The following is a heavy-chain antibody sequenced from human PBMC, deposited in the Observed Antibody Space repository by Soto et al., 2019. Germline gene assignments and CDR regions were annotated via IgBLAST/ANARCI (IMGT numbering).Heavy chain of an antibody. CDR3: ARVRGYCSGGSCYGDY. CDR1: GFTFSSYA. Sequence: VQLVESGGGVVQPGRSLRLSCAASGFTFSSYAMHWVRQAPGKGLEWVAVISYDGSNKYYADSVKGRFTISRDNSKNTLYLQMNSLRAEDTAVYYCARVRGYCSGGSCYGDYWGQGTLVTVSS. CDR2: ISYDGSNK. D-gene: IGHD2-15*01. V-gene: IGHV3-30-3*01. J-gene: IGHJ4*02.